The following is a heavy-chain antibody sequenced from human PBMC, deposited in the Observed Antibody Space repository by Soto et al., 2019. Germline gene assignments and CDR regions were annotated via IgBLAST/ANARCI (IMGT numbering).Heavy chain of an antibody. CDR2: ILYDGSNK. CDR1: GFTISTHG. D-gene: IGHD1-7*01. Sequence: QAQLVESGGGVVQPGTSLRLSCAASGFTISTHGMHWVRQDQGKGLEWLANILYDGSNKFYAESVKGRFSISKDNSKNTLYLQMSSLRAEDTSVYYCAAATTWNFHFPYWGQGTQVTVSS. CDR3: AAATTWNFHFPY. J-gene: IGHJ4*02. V-gene: IGHV3-33*03.